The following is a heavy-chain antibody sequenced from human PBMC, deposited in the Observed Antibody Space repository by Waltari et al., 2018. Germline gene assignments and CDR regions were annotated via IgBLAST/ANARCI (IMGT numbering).Heavy chain of an antibody. J-gene: IGHJ3*02. V-gene: IGHV3-43D*04. Sequence: EVQLVESGGVVVQPGGSLRLSCAASGFTLADYAMHWVRQAPGKGLEWVSLISWDGGSTYYADSVKGRFTISRDNSKNSLYLQMNSLRAEDTALYYCAKDMTSEGRGAFDIWGQGTMVTVSS. CDR1: GFTLADYA. D-gene: IGHD1-26*01. CDR3: AKDMTSEGRGAFDI. CDR2: ISWDGGST.